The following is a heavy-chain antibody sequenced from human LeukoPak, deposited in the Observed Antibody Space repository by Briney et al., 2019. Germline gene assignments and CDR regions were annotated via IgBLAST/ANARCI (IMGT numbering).Heavy chain of an antibody. CDR2: IKPNSGGT. D-gene: IGHD2-15*01. Sequence: ASVKVSCKASGYTFTGYYMHWGRQAPGQGREWMGWIKPNSGGTNYAQKLQGRVSMTRDTYVSTAYMELSRLRSDDTAVYFCARFPRVAATQYFYYNYYMDVWGKGTTVTVSS. CDR1: GYTFTGYY. V-gene: IGHV1-2*02. CDR3: ARFPRVAATQYFYYNYYMDV. J-gene: IGHJ6*03.